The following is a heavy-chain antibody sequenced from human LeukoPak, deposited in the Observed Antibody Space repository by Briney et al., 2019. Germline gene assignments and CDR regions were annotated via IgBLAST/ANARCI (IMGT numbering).Heavy chain of an antibody. Sequence: GGSLRLSCAASGFXFSSYAMSWVRQAPGKGLEWVAVIWYDGSNKYYADSVKGRFTISRDNSKNTLYLQMNSLRAEDTAVYYCAREVRYCSSTSCVHWFDPWGQGTLVTVSS. CDR1: GFXFSSYA. CDR3: AREVRYCSSTSCVHWFDP. J-gene: IGHJ5*02. CDR2: IWYDGSNK. V-gene: IGHV3-33*08. D-gene: IGHD2-2*01.